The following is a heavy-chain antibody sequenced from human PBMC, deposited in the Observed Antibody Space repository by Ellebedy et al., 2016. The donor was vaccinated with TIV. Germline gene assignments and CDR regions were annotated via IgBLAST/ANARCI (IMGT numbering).Heavy chain of an antibody. CDR1: GFSLSTSGVG. Sequence: SGPTLVKPTQTLTLTCTFSGFSLSTSGVGVGWIRQPPGKALEWLALIYWNDDKRYSPSLKSRLTITKDTSKNQEVLTMTNMDPVDTATYYCAHAVHDFWSGYYRSDWFDPWGQGTLVTVSS. CDR3: AHAVHDFWSGYYRSDWFDP. CDR2: IYWNDDK. J-gene: IGHJ5*02. V-gene: IGHV2-5*01. D-gene: IGHD3-3*01.